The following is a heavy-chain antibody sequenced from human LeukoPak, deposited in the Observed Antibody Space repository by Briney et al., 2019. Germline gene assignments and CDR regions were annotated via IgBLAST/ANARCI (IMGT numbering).Heavy chain of an antibody. V-gene: IGHV1-18*01. D-gene: IGHD6-19*01. Sequence: ASVKVSCKASGYTFTSYGISWVRQAPGQGLEWMGWISAYNGNTNYAQKLQGRVTMTTDTSTSTAYMELRSLRSDDTAVYYCARVWQWLVRPLVYYYYMDVWGKGTTVTVSS. CDR2: ISAYNGNT. CDR3: ARVWQWLVRPLVYYYYMDV. CDR1: GYTFTSYG. J-gene: IGHJ6*03.